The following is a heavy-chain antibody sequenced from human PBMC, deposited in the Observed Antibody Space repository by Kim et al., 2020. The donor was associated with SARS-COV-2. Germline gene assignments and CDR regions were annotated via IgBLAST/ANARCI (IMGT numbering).Heavy chain of an antibody. CDR1: GYSFTSYW. J-gene: IGHJ2*01. Sequence: GESLKISCKGSGYSFTSYWIGWVRQMPGKGLEWMGIIYPGDSDTRYSPSFQGQVTISADKSISTAYLQWSSLEASDTAMYYCARHSPFDDSSGYLYWYFDLWGRGTLVTVSS. CDR3: ARHSPFDDSSGYLYWYFDL. D-gene: IGHD3-22*01. CDR2: IYPGDSDT. V-gene: IGHV5-51*01.